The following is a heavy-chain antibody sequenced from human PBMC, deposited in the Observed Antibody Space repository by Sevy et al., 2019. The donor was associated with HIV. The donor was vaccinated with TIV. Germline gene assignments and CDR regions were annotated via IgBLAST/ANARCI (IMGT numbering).Heavy chain of an antibody. CDR1: GGSITSRSHY. V-gene: IGHV4-39*01. CDR3: ARQDYDFLMRVPQIKWFDP. D-gene: IGHD3-9*01. CDR2: ISYSGSI. Sequence: SETLSLTCSVSGGSITSRSHYWAWIRQSPGKGLEWIGSISYSGSISYNPSLNSRVTISVDTSKRQFSLSLNSVTAADTALYYCARQDYDFLMRVPQIKWFDPWGQGTLVTVSS. J-gene: IGHJ5*02.